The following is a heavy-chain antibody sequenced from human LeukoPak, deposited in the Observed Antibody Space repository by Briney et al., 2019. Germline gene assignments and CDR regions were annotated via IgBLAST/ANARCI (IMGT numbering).Heavy chain of an antibody. V-gene: IGHV4-4*08. D-gene: IGHD3-16*01. CDR1: GASKNTYY. J-gene: IGHJ3*02. Sequence: PSETLSLTCTVSGASKNTYYWSWIRQSPGGGLEWIGYVFNSGSTNYNPSLKSRVTISVDTSKNQFSLRLRSVTAADTAVYYCARLDYDRGDFDLRADAFDIWGQGTLVAVSS. CDR3: ARLDYDRGDFDLRADAFDI. CDR2: VFNSGST.